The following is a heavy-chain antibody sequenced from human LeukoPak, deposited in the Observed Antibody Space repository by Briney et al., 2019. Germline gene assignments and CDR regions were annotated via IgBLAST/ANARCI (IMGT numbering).Heavy chain of an antibody. CDR1: GFTFTSSA. D-gene: IGHD4-17*01. Sequence: SVKVSCKASGFTFTSSAMQWVRQARGQRVEWIGWIVVGSGNTNYAQKFQERVTITRDMSTSTAYMQLSSLRSEDTAVYYCAADTVTSHLKGVRPNWFDSGGQGPLATVSP. CDR3: AADTVTSHLKGVRPNWFDS. V-gene: IGHV1-58*02. CDR2: IVVGSGNT. J-gene: IGHJ5*01.